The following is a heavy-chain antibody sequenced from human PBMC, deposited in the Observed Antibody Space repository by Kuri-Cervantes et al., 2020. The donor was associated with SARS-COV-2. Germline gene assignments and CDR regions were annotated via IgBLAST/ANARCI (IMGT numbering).Heavy chain of an antibody. D-gene: IGHD6-19*01. J-gene: IGHJ5*02. Sequence: GGSLRLSCAASGFTFSNYGMHWVRQAPGKGLEWVAFIRYDGSNKYYADSVKGRFTISRDNSKNTLYLQMNSLRAEDTAVYYCAKDRVIQWLVGCCFDPWGQGTLVTVSS. V-gene: IGHV3-30*02. CDR2: IRYDGSNK. CDR1: GFTFSNYG. CDR3: AKDRVIQWLVGCCFDP.